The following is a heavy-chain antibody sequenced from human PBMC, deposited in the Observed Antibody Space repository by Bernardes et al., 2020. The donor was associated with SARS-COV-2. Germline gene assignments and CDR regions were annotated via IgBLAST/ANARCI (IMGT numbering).Heavy chain of an antibody. CDR2: IYYSGST. D-gene: IGHD3-10*01. J-gene: IGHJ4*02. CDR3: ARGNSGCGDY. Sequence: LSLTCTVSGGSISSYYWSWIRQPPGKGLEWIGYIYYSGSTNYNPSLKSRVTISVDTSKNQFSLKLSSVTAADTAVYYCARGNSGCGDYWGRGILVTVST. CDR1: GGSISSYY. V-gene: IGHV4-59*01.